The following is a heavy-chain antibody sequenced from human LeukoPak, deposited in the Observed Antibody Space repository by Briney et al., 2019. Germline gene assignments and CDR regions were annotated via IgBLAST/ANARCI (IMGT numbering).Heavy chain of an antibody. V-gene: IGHV3-23*01. J-gene: IGHJ4*02. Sequence: GGSLRLSCAASGFTFSSYAMNWVRQAPGKGLEWVSAISGSGDSTYYADSVKGRFTISRDNSKNTLYLQMNSLRAEDTAVYYCTTGGTVTFDYWGQGTLVTVSS. CDR2: ISGSGDST. CDR3: TTGGTVTFDY. D-gene: IGHD4-17*01. CDR1: GFTFSSYA.